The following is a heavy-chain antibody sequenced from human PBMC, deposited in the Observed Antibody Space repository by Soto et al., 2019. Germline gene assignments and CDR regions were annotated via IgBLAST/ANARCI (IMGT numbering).Heavy chain of an antibody. CDR1: GGSFSGYY. J-gene: IGHJ6*02. CDR2: INHSGST. V-gene: IGHV4-34*01. CDR3: ARGRSLFTMVRGQLFGVYGMDV. D-gene: IGHD3-10*01. Sequence: PSETLSLTCAVYGGSFSGYYWSWIRQPPGKGLEWIGEINHSGSTNYNPSLKSRVTISVDTSKNQFSLKLSSVTAADTAVYYCARGRSLFTMVRGQLFGVYGMDVWGQGTTVTVSS.